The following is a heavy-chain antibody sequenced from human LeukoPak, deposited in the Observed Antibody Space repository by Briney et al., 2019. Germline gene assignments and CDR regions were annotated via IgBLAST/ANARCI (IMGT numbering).Heavy chain of an antibody. CDR3: ARGGPIDPFDY. D-gene: IGHD2-15*01. V-gene: IGHV4-59*13. CDR2: IYYSGST. CDR1: GGSIGTYY. J-gene: IGHJ4*02. Sequence: ASENLSLTCTVSGGSIGTYYWSWIRQPPGKGLEWIGYIYYSGSTNYNPSLKSRVTISADTSKNQFSLKLSSVTAADTAVYYCARGGPIDPFDYWGQGTLVTVSS.